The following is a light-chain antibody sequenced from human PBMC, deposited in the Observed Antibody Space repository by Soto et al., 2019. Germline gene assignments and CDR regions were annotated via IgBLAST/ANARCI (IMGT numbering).Light chain of an antibody. CDR2: GAS. J-gene: IGKJ4*01. CDR3: QQYNNWPPPLT. CDR1: QSVSSN. Sequence: EIVMTQSPATLSVSPGERATLSCRASQSVSSNLAWYQQTPGQAPRLLIYGASTRATGIPARFSGSGSGTDFTLNISSLQSEDFAVYYCQQYNNWPPPLTFGGGTKVEIK. V-gene: IGKV3-15*01.